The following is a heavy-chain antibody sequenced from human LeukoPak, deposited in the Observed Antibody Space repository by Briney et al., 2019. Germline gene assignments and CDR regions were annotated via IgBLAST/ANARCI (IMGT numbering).Heavy chain of an antibody. CDR1: GGSISSGDYY. Sequence: PSQTLSLTCTVSGGSISSGDYYWSWIRQPPGKGLEWIGYIYYSGSTYYNPSLKSRVTISVDKSKNQFSLKLTSVTAADTAVYYCARDVRAAAGTFDYWGQGTLVTVSS. V-gene: IGHV4-30-4*01. D-gene: IGHD6-13*01. CDR3: ARDVRAAAGTFDY. J-gene: IGHJ4*02. CDR2: IYYSGST.